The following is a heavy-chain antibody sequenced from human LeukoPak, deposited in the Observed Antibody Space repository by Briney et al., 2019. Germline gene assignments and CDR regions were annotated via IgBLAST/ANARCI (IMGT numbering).Heavy chain of an antibody. Sequence: GGSLRLSCAASGFTFSSYAMHWVRQAPGKGLEWVAAISYDGSNKYYADSVKGRFTISRDNSKNTLYLQMNSLRAEDTAVYYCARVRLAYCGGDCYYAPLDYWGQGTLVTVSS. V-gene: IGHV3-30*04. CDR2: ISYDGSNK. D-gene: IGHD2-21*02. J-gene: IGHJ4*02. CDR3: ARVRLAYCGGDCYYAPLDY. CDR1: GFTFSSYA.